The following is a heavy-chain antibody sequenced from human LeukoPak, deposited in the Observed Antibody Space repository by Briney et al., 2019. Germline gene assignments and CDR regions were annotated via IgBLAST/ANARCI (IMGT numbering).Heavy chain of an antibody. CDR1: GFTFYYYA. Sequence: SLRLFCAASGFTFYYYAMHWVRQAPGKGLEWVSGISWNSGSIGYADSVKGRFTISRDNSKNTLYLQMNSLRAEDTAVYYCAKDAASWYSLFYYFDYWGQGTLVTVSS. CDR3: AKDAASWYSLFYYFDY. D-gene: IGHD6-13*01. V-gene: IGHV3-9*01. CDR2: ISWNSGSI. J-gene: IGHJ4*02.